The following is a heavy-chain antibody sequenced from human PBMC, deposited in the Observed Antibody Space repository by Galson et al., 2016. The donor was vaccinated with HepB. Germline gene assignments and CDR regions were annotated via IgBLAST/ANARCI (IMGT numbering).Heavy chain of an antibody. CDR2: IYQSGGT. D-gene: IGHD6-19*01. CDR3: ARSHSSGWNSPFAY. J-gene: IGHJ4*02. V-gene: IGHV4-59*11. Sequence: TLSLTCSASGGSISSHYWSWIRQPPGKGLEWVGYIYQSGGTNYNPSLKSPVTISLDTSKSQFSLKMTSVTAADTAVYYCARSHSSGWNSPFAYWGQGILVTVSS. CDR1: GGSISSHY.